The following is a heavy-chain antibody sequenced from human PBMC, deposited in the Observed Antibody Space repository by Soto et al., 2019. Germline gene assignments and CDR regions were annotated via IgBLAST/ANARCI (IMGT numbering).Heavy chain of an antibody. D-gene: IGHD6-19*01. J-gene: IGHJ4*02. CDR2: IDAGNGNT. CDR3: ARDHYTSGWGDS. V-gene: IGHV1-3*01. CDR1: GYTFSRYA. Sequence: QVQLVQAGTEVKKPGASVKVSCKASGYTFSRYAIHWVRQAPGQRIEWMGWIDAGNGNTKYSEKFQGRVTISRDTSASTAYMELSSLRSDDTAVYYCARDHYTSGWGDSWGQGTLVTVSS.